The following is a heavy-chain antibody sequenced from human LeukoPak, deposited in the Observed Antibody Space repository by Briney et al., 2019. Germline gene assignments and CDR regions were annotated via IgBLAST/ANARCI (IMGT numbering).Heavy chain of an antibody. Sequence: GGSLRLSCAASGFTFSSYGMHWVRQAPGKGLEWVAVISYDGSNKYYADSMKGRFTISRDNSKNTLYLQMNSLRAEDTAVYSCAIPDWGGHYGDYGGDYWGQGTLVTVSS. V-gene: IGHV3-30*03. CDR2: ISYDGSNK. CDR1: GFTFSSYG. CDR3: AIPDWGGHYGDYGGDY. D-gene: IGHD4-17*01. J-gene: IGHJ4*02.